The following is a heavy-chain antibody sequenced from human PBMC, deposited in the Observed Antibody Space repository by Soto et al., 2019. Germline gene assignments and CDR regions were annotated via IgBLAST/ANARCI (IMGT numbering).Heavy chain of an antibody. CDR2: ISYDGNNK. CDR3: ARDHGMFLSYYYYGMDV. CDR1: GFTFSRFS. J-gene: IGHJ6*02. V-gene: IGHV3-30-3*01. D-gene: IGHD3-10*02. Sequence: LRLSCAASGFTFSRFSMHWVRQAPGKGLAWVAVISYDGNNKHFAESVKGRFSISRDDSKNTVYLEMNNLRGDDSAVYYCARDHGMFLSYYYYGMDVWGQGTTVTVSS.